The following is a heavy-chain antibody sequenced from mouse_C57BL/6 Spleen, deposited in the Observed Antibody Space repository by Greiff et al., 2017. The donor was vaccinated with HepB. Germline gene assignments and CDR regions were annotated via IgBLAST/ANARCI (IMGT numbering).Heavy chain of an antibody. CDR2: INPSNGGT. V-gene: IGHV1-53*01. J-gene: IGHJ1*03. CDR3: ARSITTVERWYFDV. Sequence: VQLQQPGTELVKPGASVKLSCKASGYTFTSYWMPWVKQRPGQGLEWIGNINPSNGGTNYNEKFKSKATLTVDKSSSTAYMQLSSLTSEDSAVYYCARSITTVERWYFDVWGTGTTVTVSS. D-gene: IGHD1-1*01. CDR1: GYTFTSYW.